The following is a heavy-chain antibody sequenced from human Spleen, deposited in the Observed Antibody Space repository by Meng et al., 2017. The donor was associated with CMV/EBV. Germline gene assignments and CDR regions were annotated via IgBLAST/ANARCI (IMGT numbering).Heavy chain of an antibody. CDR3: ARFLEWLLNAFDI. CDR1: GFTVSSNY. Sequence: GESLKISCAASGFTVSSNYMSWVRQAPGKGLEWVSVIYSGGSTYYADSVKGRFTISRDNSKNTLYLQMNSLRAEDTAVYYCARFLEWLLNAFDIWRQGTMVTVS. J-gene: IGHJ3*02. V-gene: IGHV3-53*01. CDR2: IYSGGST. D-gene: IGHD3-3*01.